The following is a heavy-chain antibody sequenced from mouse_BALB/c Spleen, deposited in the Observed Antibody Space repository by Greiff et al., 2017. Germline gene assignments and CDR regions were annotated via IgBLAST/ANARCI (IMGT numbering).Heavy chain of an antibody. CDR3: ARVGGGNDGYYAMDY. Sequence: DVKLVESGGGLVQPGGSLRLSCATSGFTFTDYYMSWVRQPPGKALEWLGFIRNKANGYTTEYSASVKGRFTISRDNSQSILYLQMNTLRAEDSATYYCARVGGGNDGYYAMDYWGQGTSVTVSS. CDR1: GFTFTDYY. V-gene: IGHV7-3*02. J-gene: IGHJ4*01. CDR2: IRNKANGYTT. D-gene: IGHD2-2*01.